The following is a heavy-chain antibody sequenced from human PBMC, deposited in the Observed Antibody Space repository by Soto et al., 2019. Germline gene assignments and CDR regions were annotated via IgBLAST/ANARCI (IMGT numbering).Heavy chain of an antibody. D-gene: IGHD3-9*01. V-gene: IGHV3-66*01. Sequence: GGSLRLSCAASGFTVSSNYMSWVRQAPGKGLEWVSVIYSGGSTYYADSVKGRFTISRDNSKNTLYLQMNSLRAEDTAVYYCARDTYDRLDYYYGMDVWGQGTTVTVSS. J-gene: IGHJ6*02. CDR3: ARDTYDRLDYYYGMDV. CDR2: IYSGGST. CDR1: GFTVSSNY.